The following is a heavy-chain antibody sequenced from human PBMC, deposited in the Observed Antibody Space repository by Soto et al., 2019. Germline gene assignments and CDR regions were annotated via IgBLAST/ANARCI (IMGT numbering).Heavy chain of an antibody. CDR3: TRGLRSDYYYGMDV. Sequence: SVKVSCKASGGTFSSYAISWVRQAPGQGLEWMGGIIPIFGTANYAQKFQGRVTITADESTSTAYMELSSLRSEDTAVYYCTRGLRSDYYYGMDVWGQGTTVTVSS. J-gene: IGHJ6*02. V-gene: IGHV1-69*13. D-gene: IGHD3-3*01. CDR2: IIPIFGTA. CDR1: GGTFSSYA.